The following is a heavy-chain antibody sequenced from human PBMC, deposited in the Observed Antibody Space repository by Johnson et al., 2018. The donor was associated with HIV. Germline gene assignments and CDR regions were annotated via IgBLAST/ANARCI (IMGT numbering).Heavy chain of an antibody. CDR2: IGTGGDT. D-gene: IGHD3-16*01. J-gene: IGHJ3*02. Sequence: VQLVESGGGLVQPGGSLRLSCAASGFTFTTYDMHWVRQGTGKGLEWVSGIGTGGDTHYPDSVKGRFTISRDNSKNTLYLQMNSLRAEDTAVYYCAKPRYYDNAFEMWGQGTMVTVSS. V-gene: IGHV3-13*01. CDR1: GFTFTTYD. CDR3: AKPRYYDNAFEM.